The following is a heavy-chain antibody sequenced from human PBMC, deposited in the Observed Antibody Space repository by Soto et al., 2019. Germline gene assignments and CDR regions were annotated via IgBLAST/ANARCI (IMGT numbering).Heavy chain of an antibody. Sequence: SLSLSCAASGFTFSSYAMSWVRQAPGKGLEWVSAISGSGGSTYYADSVKGRFTISRDNSKNTLYLQMNSLRAEDTAVYYCAKHLTYCSSTSCYTYYYYGMDVWGQGTTVTVSS. CDR2: ISGSGGST. CDR3: AKHLTYCSSTSCYTYYYYGMDV. CDR1: GFTFSSYA. D-gene: IGHD2-2*02. J-gene: IGHJ6*02. V-gene: IGHV3-23*01.